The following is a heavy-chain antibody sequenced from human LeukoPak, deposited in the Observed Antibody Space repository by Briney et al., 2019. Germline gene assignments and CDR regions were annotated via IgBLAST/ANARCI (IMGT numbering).Heavy chain of an antibody. CDR1: GFTVSSNY. V-gene: IGHV3-66*01. D-gene: IGHD1-26*01. J-gene: IGHJ4*02. CDR2: IYSGGST. Sequence: GGSLRLSCAASGFTVSSNYMSWVRQAPGKGLEWVSVIYSGGSTYYADSVKGRFTISRDNSKNTLYLQMNSLRAEDTAVYYCAITLVGATTDFDYWGQGTLVTVSS. CDR3: AITLVGATTDFDY.